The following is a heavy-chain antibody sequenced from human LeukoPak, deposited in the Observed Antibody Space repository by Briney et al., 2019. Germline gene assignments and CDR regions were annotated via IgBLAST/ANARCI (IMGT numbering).Heavy chain of an antibody. CDR1: GFTFSGYW. Sequence: GGSLRLSCAASGFTFSGYWMTWVRQAPGKGLEWVANIKQDGSERNYVDSVKGRFIISRDNAKNTVYLQMSSLRVEDTAVYYCIRSNGWPDYWGLGTLVTVSS. V-gene: IGHV3-7*02. CDR3: IRSNGWPDY. J-gene: IGHJ4*02. D-gene: IGHD6-19*01. CDR2: IKQDGSER.